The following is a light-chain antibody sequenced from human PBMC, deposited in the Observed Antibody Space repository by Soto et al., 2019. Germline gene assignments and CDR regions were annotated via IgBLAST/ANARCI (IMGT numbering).Light chain of an antibody. CDR1: QAVSTW. J-gene: IGKJ4*01. CDR3: QQSNSFPRT. V-gene: IGKV1-12*01. Sequence: DIQMTQSPSFVSASVGDSVTITCRPSQAVSTWLAWYQQKPGGAPRLLIYAASTLQSGVPSRFSGSGSGTDFTLTIRSLQPEDFATYYCQQSNSFPRTFGGGTKVDIK. CDR2: AAS.